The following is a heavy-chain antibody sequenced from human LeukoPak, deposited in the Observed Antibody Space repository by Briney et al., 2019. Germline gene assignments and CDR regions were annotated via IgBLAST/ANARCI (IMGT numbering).Heavy chain of an antibody. CDR1: GASISNYY. Sequence: SETLSLTCTVSGASISNYYWSWIRQPPGQGLEWIGYIRYNGGTNYNPSLTSRVTVSLDTSKNQFSLSLSSVSAADTATYYCARAPYYYYMDVWGKGTTVTVSS. V-gene: IGHV4-59*01. CDR3: ARAPYYYYMDV. J-gene: IGHJ6*03. CDR2: IRYNGGT.